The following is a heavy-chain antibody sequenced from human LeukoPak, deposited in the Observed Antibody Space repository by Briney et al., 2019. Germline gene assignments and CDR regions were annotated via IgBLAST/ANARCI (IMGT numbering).Heavy chain of an antibody. V-gene: IGHV3-21*01. CDR1: GFTFSSYS. CDR2: ISSTSSYI. D-gene: IGHD3-16*01. Sequence: GGSLRLSCAASGFTFSSYSMNWVRQAPGRALEWVSSISSTSSYIYYADSVKGRFTISRDNAKNSLYLQMSSLRAEDSAVYYCARVGGGLDYWGQGTLVT. J-gene: IGHJ4*02. CDR3: ARVGGGLDY.